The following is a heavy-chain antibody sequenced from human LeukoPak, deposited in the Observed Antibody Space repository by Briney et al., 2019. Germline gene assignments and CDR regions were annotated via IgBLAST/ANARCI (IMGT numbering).Heavy chain of an antibody. CDR1: GGSISSSSYY. D-gene: IGHD1-26*01. Sequence: PSETLSLTCTVSGGSISSSSYYWGWIRQPPGKGLEWIGSIYYSGSTYYNPSLKSRVTISVDTSKNHFSLKLRYVTAADTAVYYCARALVGATSYYYYYMDVWGKGTTVTVSS. V-gene: IGHV4-39*02. CDR3: ARALVGATSYYYYYMDV. CDR2: IYYSGST. J-gene: IGHJ6*03.